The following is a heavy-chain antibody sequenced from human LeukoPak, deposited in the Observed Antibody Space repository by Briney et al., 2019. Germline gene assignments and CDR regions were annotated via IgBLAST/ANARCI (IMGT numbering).Heavy chain of an antibody. J-gene: IGHJ4*02. CDR3: ARDRGYDPGFDY. CDR1: GFTVSSNY. D-gene: IGHD2-2*01. Sequence: GGSLRLSCAASGFTVSSNYMSWVRQAPGKGLEWVSVIYSGGSTYYADSVKGRFTISRDNSKNTLYLQMNSLRAADTAVYYCARDRGYDPGFDYWGQGTLVTVSS. CDR2: IYSGGST. V-gene: IGHV3-66*01.